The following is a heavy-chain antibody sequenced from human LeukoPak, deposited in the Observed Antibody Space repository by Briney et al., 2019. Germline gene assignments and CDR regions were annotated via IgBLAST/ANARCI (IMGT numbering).Heavy chain of an antibody. V-gene: IGHV3-9*01. CDR1: GFMFDDSA. CDR2: ISWNSGSI. J-gene: IGHJ4*02. D-gene: IGHD2-2*02. CDR3: ARNPWFYCSSTSCYTPIYYFDY. Sequence: GGSLRLSCTASGFMFDDSAMHWVRQAPGKGLEWVSGISWNSGSIGYADSVKGRFTISRDNARNSLSLQMNSLRAEDTAVYYCARNPWFYCSSTSCYTPIYYFDYWGQGTLVTVSS.